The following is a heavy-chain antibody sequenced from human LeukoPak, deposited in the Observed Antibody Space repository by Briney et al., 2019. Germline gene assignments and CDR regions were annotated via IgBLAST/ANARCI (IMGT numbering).Heavy chain of an antibody. CDR3: AKVEDTGPFDP. CDR2: ISYDGSNK. CDR1: GFTFSSYG. J-gene: IGHJ5*02. Sequence: GGSLRLSCAASGFTFSSYGMHWARQAPGKGLEWVAVISYDGSNKYYADSVKGRFTISRDNSKNTLYLQMNSLRAEDTAVYYCAKVEDTGPFDPWGQGTLVTVSS. V-gene: IGHV3-30*18. D-gene: IGHD5-18*01.